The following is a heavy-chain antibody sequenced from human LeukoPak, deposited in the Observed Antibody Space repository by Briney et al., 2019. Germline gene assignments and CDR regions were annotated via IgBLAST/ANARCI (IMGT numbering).Heavy chain of an antibody. J-gene: IGHJ4*02. D-gene: IGHD4-17*01. CDR2: INPSGDST. CDR1: GYTFTSYS. CDR3: ARGDDYGDYWGLY. Sequence: GASVKVSCKASGYTFTSYSMQWVRQAPGQGLEWMGIINPSGDSTSYTQKLQGRVTMTTDTSTSTAYMELRSLISDDAAVYYCARGDDYGDYWGLYWGQGTLVTVSS. V-gene: IGHV1-46*01.